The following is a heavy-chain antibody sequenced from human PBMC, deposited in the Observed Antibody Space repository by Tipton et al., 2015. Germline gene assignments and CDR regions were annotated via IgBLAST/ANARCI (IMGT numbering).Heavy chain of an antibody. CDR1: GFIFGDYA. D-gene: IGHD2-21*01. CDR3: AKEAIVSSLYQEKGYFDS. V-gene: IGHV3-23*01. Sequence: SLRLSCVASGFIFGDYAMSWVRQAPGKGLEWVSAISARALGTYYADSVKGRFTISRDNSKSTLSLQMSSLRADDTAVYYCAKEAIVSSLYQEKGYFDSWGQGTPVAVSS. J-gene: IGHJ4*02. CDR2: ISARALGT.